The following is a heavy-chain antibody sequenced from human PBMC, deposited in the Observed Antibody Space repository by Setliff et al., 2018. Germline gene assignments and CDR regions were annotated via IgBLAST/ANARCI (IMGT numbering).Heavy chain of an antibody. J-gene: IGHJ6*01. V-gene: IGHV1-69*13. D-gene: IGHD3-3*01. CDR2: FIPILGAT. CDR3: ARERIYDGLNYNGMDV. CDR1: GGTFSSSG. Sequence: SVKVSCKSSGGTFSSSGITWVRQAPGQGLQWLGRFIPILGATNYAQNFQGRVTITADESTSTGYMELRSLRSDDTAVYYCARERIYDGLNYNGMDVWGQGTTVTVSS.